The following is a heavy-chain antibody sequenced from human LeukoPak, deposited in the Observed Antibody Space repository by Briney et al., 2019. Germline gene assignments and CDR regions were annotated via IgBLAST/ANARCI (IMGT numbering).Heavy chain of an antibody. V-gene: IGHV3-23*01. J-gene: IGHJ4*02. CDR2: ISGSGGET. Sequence: GGSLRLSCAASGFTFETFGMHWVRQAPGKGLEWVSAISGSGGETYYAESVKGRFTISRDNSKNTLYMQMNSLRAEDTALYYCAKENPHNDYWGQGTLVTVSS. CDR1: GFTFETFG. CDR3: AKENPHNDY.